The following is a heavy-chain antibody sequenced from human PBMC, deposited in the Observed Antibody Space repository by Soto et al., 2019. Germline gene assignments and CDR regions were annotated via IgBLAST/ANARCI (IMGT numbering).Heavy chain of an antibody. Sequence: SQTLSLTCVISGDSVSSNSAAWNWIRQSPSRGLEWLGRTYYRSKWYNDYAVSVKSRITINPDTSKNQFSLQLNSVTPEDTAVYYCARGSGWYAGVYYYYGMDVWGQGTTVTVSS. V-gene: IGHV6-1*01. CDR1: GDSVSSNSAA. J-gene: IGHJ6*02. D-gene: IGHD6-19*01. CDR2: TYYRSKWYN. CDR3: ARGSGWYAGVYYYYGMDV.